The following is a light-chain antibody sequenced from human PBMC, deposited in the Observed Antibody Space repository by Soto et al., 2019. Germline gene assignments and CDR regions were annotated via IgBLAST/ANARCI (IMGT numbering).Light chain of an antibody. CDR1: SSDLAIYNY. CDR3: SSYNASSKYC. V-gene: IGLV2-14*01. CDR2: QVT. J-gene: IGLJ1*01. Sequence: QSVLTQPASVSGSPGQSITISCTGTSSDLAIYNYVSWYQQQPGKAPKLMIYQVTNRPSGVSNRFSGSRSGNTASLTISGLQPEYESDYYCSSYNASSKYCFGTWTKHTV.